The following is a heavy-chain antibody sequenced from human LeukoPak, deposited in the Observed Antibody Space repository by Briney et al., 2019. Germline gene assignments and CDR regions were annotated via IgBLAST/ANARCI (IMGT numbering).Heavy chain of an antibody. D-gene: IGHD1-1*01. V-gene: IGHV2-70*04. J-gene: IGHJ3*02. CDR1: GFSLSTSGMR. CDR2: IDWDDDK. Sequence: SGPALVKPTQTLTLTCTFSGFSLSTSGMRVSWIRQPPGKALEWLARIDWDDDKFYSTSLKTRLTISKDTSKNQVVLTMTNVDPVDTATYYCARIDDNKSSDAFDIWGQGTMVTVSS. CDR3: ARIDDNKSSDAFDI.